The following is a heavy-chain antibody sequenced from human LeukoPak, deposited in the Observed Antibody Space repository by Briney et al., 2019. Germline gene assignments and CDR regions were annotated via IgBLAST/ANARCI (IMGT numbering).Heavy chain of an antibody. D-gene: IGHD2-15*01. V-gene: IGHV3-49*04. J-gene: IGHJ1*01. CDR3: TREVGQH. Sequence: PGGSLRLSCAASGFSVSSNYMSWVRQAPGKGLEWVGFIRSKAYGGTTEYAASVKGRFTISRDDSKSIAYLQMNSLKTEDTAVYYCTREVGQHWGQGTLVTVSS. CDR2: IRSKAYGGTT. CDR1: GFSVSSNY.